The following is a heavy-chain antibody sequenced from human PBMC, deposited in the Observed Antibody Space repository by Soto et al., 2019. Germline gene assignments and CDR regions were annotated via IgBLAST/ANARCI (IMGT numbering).Heavy chain of an antibody. CDR2: IYSGGST. Sequence: LGGSLRLSCASSVFTVSSNYMSGVRQAPRKGLEWVSVIYSGGSTYYADSVKGRFTISRHNSKNTLYLQMNSLRAEDTAVYYCARDNYPKGYYYYYGMDVWGQGTTVTVSS. D-gene: IGHD4-4*01. J-gene: IGHJ6*02. CDR1: VFTVSSNY. CDR3: ARDNYPKGYYYYYGMDV. V-gene: IGHV3-53*04.